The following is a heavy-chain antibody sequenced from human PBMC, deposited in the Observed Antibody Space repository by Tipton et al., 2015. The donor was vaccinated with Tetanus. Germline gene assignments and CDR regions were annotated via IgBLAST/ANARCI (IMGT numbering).Heavy chain of an antibody. CDR1: GGSFSGYY. J-gene: IGHJ3*02. D-gene: IGHD4-17*01. CDR3: ARGRPTGGAFDI. CDR2: IYYSGST. V-gene: IGHV4-34*01. Sequence: TLSLTCAVYGGSFSGYYWSWIRQPPGKGLEWIGSIYYSGSTYYNPSLKSRVTISVDTSKNQFSLKLSSVTAADTAVYYCARGRPTGGAFDIWGQGTMVTVSS.